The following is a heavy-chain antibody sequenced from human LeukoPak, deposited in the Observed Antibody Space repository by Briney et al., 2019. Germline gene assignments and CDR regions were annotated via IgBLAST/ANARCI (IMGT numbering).Heavy chain of an antibody. J-gene: IGHJ5*02. CDR1: GFTFSTPW. Sequence: TGGSLRLSCAASGFTFSTPWMNWVRQTPGKGLEWVANINQDGSTKYFLDSVKGRFTISRDNAKNSLYLQMNSLRAEDTAIYYCARGTTTSPNLFDPWGQGTLVTVSS. CDR3: ARGTTTSPNLFDP. V-gene: IGHV3-7*01. CDR2: INQDGSTK. D-gene: IGHD2-2*01.